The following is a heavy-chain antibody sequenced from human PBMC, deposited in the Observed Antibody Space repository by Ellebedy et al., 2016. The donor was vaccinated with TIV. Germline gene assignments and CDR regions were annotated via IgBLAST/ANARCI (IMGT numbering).Heavy chain of an antibody. Sequence: AASVKVSCKASGYTFTHYGISWARQAPGQGLEWMGWINPYNGNTTYAQKYQGRVTMTTDSSTRTSYMELSSLTSDDTAIYYCARHRESRWLIHGGDYWGQGTLVSVSS. CDR1: GYTFTHYG. CDR2: INPYNGNT. CDR3: ARHRESRWLIHGGDY. J-gene: IGHJ4*02. V-gene: IGHV1-18*04. D-gene: IGHD3-16*01.